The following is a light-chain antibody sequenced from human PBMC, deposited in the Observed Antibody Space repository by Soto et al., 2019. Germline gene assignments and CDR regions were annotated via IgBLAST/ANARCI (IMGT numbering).Light chain of an antibody. V-gene: IGKV1-5*01. Sequence: DIEMTQSPSSLSASVGDSVTITCRASQSISHFLNWYQQKPGKAPRVLIYGASTLETGVPSRFSGSGSGTEFTLTISSLQPDDFATYYCQQYNNYWAFGQGTKVDIK. CDR1: QSISHF. CDR2: GAS. CDR3: QQYNNYWA. J-gene: IGKJ1*01.